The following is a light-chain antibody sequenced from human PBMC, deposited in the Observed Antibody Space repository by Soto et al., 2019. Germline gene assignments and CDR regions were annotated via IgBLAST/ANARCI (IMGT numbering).Light chain of an antibody. V-gene: IGKV3-20*01. J-gene: IGKJ1*01. CDR2: GVS. CDR3: QQYGSSLT. CDR1: QRVASN. Sequence: IGLTQSPATLTLSPGERATLSCRASQRVASNLAWYQQKPGHAPRLLIYGVSSRATDIPDRLSGSGSGTDFTLTISGMEPEDFAVYWCQQYGSSLTFGQGTNVDIK.